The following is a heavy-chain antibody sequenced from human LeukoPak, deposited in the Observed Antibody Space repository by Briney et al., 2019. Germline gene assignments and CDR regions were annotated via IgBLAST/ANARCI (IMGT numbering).Heavy chain of an antibody. CDR1: GFTFSSYG. CDR3: AKSDTAMVPGYY. CDR2: IRYDGSNK. D-gene: IGHD5-18*01. Sequence: GGSLRLSCAASGFTFSSYGMHWVRQAPGKGLEWVAFIRYDGSNKYYADSVKGRFAISRDNSKNTLYLQMNSLRAEDTAVYYCAKSDTAMVPGYYWGQGTLVTVSS. V-gene: IGHV3-30*02. J-gene: IGHJ4*02.